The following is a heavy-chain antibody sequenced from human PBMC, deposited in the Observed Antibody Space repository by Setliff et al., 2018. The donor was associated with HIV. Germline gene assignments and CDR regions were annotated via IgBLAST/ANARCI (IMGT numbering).Heavy chain of an antibody. V-gene: IGHV3-15*05. CDR1: GFSFSYAW. CDR2: IRSKANGGTT. J-gene: IGHJ4*02. CDR3: ARDLQKSCY. Sequence: PGGSLRLSCAASGFSFSYAWMSWVRQAPGKGLEWVGHIRSKANGGTTEYAAPVKGRFTISRDSAKNTVYLQMNSLGAEDTAVYYCARDLQKSCYWGQGTLVTVSS.